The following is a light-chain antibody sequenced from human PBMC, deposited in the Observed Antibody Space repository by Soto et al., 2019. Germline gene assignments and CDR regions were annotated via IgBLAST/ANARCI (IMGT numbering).Light chain of an antibody. V-gene: IGKV1-39*01. J-gene: IGKJ5*01. CDR3: QQSYSTTPT. CDR2: AAS. Sequence: DIQMTQSPSTLSGSVGDRVTITCQASQDIRHYLNWYQQKPGKAPKLLIYAASSLHSGVPSRFSGSGSGTDFTLTISSLQPEDFATYYCQQSYSTTPTFGQGTRLEIK. CDR1: QDIRHY.